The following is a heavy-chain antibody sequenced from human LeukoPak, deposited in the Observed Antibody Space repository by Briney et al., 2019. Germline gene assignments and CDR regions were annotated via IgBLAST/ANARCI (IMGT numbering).Heavy chain of an antibody. Sequence: GGSLRLSCAASGFTFSNYAMSWVRQTPGGGLEWVSAISGSGDTTFHADSVKGRFTTSRDNSKNTLSLQMSGLRVEDSAVYFCAKDTSAWWYHRAYMNVWGTGTTVTVSS. D-gene: IGHD2-15*01. CDR2: ISGSGDTT. CDR3: AKDTSAWWYHRAYMNV. V-gene: IGHV3-23*01. J-gene: IGHJ6*03. CDR1: GFTFSNYA.